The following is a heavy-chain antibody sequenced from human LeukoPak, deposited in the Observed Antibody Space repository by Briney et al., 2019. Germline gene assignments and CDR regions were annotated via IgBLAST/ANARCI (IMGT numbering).Heavy chain of an antibody. D-gene: IGHD3-10*01. Sequence: GGSLRLSCAASGFTFSNFAMSWVRQAPGKGLEWVSSISGTGVNTHCADSARGRFTISRDYSKNTLYLRMSSLRAEDTAVYYCAKSSVRGVDSFDYWGQGTLVTVSP. V-gene: IGHV3-23*01. CDR1: GFTFSNFA. CDR2: ISGTGVNT. CDR3: AKSSVRGVDSFDY. J-gene: IGHJ4*02.